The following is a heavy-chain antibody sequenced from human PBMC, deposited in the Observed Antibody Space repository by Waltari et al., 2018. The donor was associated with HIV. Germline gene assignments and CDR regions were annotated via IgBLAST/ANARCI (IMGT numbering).Heavy chain of an antibody. J-gene: IGHJ3*02. CDR2: ISGSGGST. Sequence: EVQLLESGGGLVQPGGSLRLSCAASGFTFSRYAMSWVRQAPGKGLEWVSAISGSGGSTYYADSVKGRFTISRDNSKNTLYLQMNSLRAEDTAVYYCAKDRGYDSSGLDAFDIWGQGTMVTVSS. V-gene: IGHV3-23*01. CDR1: GFTFSRYA. D-gene: IGHD3-22*01. CDR3: AKDRGYDSSGLDAFDI.